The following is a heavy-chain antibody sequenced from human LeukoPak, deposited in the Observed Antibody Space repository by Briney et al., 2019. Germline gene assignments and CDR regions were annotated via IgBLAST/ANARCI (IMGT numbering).Heavy chain of an antibody. Sequence: PGGSLRLSCAASGFTFRSYAMSWVRQAPGKGLMWVSQINNDGSDTKYADSVKGRFTISRDNAKNTVYLQMSSLRAEDTAVYYCARDPLLWELPSDFWGQGTLVTVSS. CDR3: ARDPLLWELPSDF. CDR2: INNDGSDT. J-gene: IGHJ4*02. D-gene: IGHD1-26*01. V-gene: IGHV3-74*03. CDR1: GFTFRSYA.